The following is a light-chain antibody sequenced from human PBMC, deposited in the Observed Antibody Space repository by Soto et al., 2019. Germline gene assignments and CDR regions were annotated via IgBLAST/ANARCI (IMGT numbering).Light chain of an antibody. CDR2: DND. J-gene: IGLJ2*01. CDR3: GTWESYLSVGV. CDR1: GSNIGSNS. V-gene: IGLV1-51*01. Sequence: QSVLTQPPSVSAAPGQTVTISCSGRGSNIGSNSVSWYQQVPGTAPKLLLYDNDKRPSGIPDRLFGSKSGTSATLGIAGLQTADDADYFCGTWESYLSVGVFGGGTKLTVL.